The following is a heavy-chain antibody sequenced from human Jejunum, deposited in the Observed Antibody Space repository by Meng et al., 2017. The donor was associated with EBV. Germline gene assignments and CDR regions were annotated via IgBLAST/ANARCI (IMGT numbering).Heavy chain of an antibody. Sequence: QGQRQGTGPGRGKPSRPLSLTCAVPGGSIRTDNWWSWVRQPPGKGLEYIGEIHHSGRTKSNPSLKSRVTISVDKSNNHFSLKLSSVTAADTAVYYCARDRVVEDYWGQGTLVTVSS. CDR2: IHHSGRT. J-gene: IGHJ4*02. D-gene: IGHD5-24*01. CDR1: GGSIRTDNW. CDR3: ARDRVVEDY. V-gene: IGHV4-4*02.